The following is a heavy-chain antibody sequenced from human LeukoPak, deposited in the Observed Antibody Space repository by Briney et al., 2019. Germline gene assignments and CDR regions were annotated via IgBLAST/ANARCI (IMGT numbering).Heavy chain of an antibody. CDR3: ARSRGGSYHY. CDR1: GFTFSNDW. CDR2: INTDGSTT. V-gene: IGHV3-74*01. J-gene: IGHJ4*02. Sequence: GGSLRLSCAASGFTFSNDWMHWVRQAPGKGLVWVSRINTDGSTTAYADSVKGRFTISRDNAKNTLYLQMNSLRVEDTAVYYCARSRGGSYHYWGQGTLVTVSS. D-gene: IGHD3-16*02.